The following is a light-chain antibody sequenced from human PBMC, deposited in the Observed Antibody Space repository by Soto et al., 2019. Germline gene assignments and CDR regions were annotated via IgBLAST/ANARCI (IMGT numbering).Light chain of an antibody. V-gene: IGKV3-11*01. Sequence: VWLTQSPATLSLSPGARGTLSCGASQSVSSCLAWYKQKPGHAPRLLIYDASNRATGIPARLSGSASGTDFTLTISSLAPEDFAVYYCQQRSNWITFGHGTRLEIK. J-gene: IGKJ5*01. CDR2: DAS. CDR3: QQRSNWIT. CDR1: QSVSSC.